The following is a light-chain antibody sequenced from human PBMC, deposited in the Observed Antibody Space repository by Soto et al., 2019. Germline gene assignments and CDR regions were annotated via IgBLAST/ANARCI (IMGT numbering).Light chain of an antibody. CDR1: QSVLYNPNNKTY. J-gene: IGKJ1*01. CDR2: WAS. Sequence: DIVMTQSPDSLTVSLGERATINCKSSQSVLYNPNNKTYLAWIQQKPGPPPKLLIYWASNRESGVPDRVSGSGSGTDVHLTISSLPDEDVAVYYCHQYASSPWTFGQGTKVEI. CDR3: HQYASSPWT. V-gene: IGKV4-1*01.